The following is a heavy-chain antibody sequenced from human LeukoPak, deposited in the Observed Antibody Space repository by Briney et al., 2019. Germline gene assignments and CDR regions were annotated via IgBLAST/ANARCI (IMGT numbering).Heavy chain of an antibody. CDR2: IYSGGST. V-gene: IGHV3-66*01. CDR1: GFTVSSNY. D-gene: IGHD6-13*01. J-gene: IGHJ4*02. CDR3: ASGPPPYSSSFYFDY. Sequence: GGSLRLSCAASGFTVSSNYMSWVRQAPGKGLEWVSVIYSGGSTYYADSVKGRFTISRDNSKNTLYLQMNSLRAEGTAVYYCASGPPPYSSSFYFDYWGQGTLVTVSS.